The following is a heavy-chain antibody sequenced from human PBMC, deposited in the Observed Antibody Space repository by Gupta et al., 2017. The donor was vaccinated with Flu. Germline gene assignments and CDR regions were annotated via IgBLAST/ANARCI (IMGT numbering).Heavy chain of an antibody. CDR2: ISSSSSYI. Sequence: EVQLVESGGGLVKPGGSLRLSCAASGFTFSSYSMNWVRQAPGKGLEWVSSISSSSSYIYYADSVKGRFTISRDNAKNSLYLQMNSLRAEDTAVYYCARDLIGQQSNRRYGMDVWGQGTTVTVSS. CDR1: GFTFSSYS. V-gene: IGHV3-21*01. J-gene: IGHJ6*02. D-gene: IGHD6-13*01. CDR3: ARDLIGQQSNRRYGMDV.